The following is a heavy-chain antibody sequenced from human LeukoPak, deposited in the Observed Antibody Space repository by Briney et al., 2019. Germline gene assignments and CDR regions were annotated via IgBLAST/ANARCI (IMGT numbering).Heavy chain of an antibody. CDR3: ATDRMVRGVIDY. Sequence: SVKVSCKASGGTFSSYAISWVRQAPGQGLEWVGRIIPILGIANYAQKFQGRVTITADKSTSTAYMELSSLRSEDTAVYYCATDRMVRGVIDYWGQGTLVTVSS. D-gene: IGHD3-10*01. CDR2: IIPILGIA. J-gene: IGHJ4*02. V-gene: IGHV1-69*04. CDR1: GGTFSSYA.